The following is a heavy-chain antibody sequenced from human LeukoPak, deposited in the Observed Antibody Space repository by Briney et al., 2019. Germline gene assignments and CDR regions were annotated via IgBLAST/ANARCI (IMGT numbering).Heavy chain of an antibody. V-gene: IGHV3-30*18. Sequence: GGSLRLSCAASGFTFSSYGMHWVRQAPGKGLEWVAVISYDGSNKYYADSVKGRFTISRDNSKNTLYLQMNSLRAEDTAVYYCAKVLEDTAMVTGAFDIWGQGTMVTVSS. D-gene: IGHD5-18*01. CDR1: GFTFSSYG. CDR2: ISYDGSNK. CDR3: AKVLEDTAMVTGAFDI. J-gene: IGHJ3*02.